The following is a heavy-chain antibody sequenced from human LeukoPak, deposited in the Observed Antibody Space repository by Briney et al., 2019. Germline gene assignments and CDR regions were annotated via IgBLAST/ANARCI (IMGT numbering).Heavy chain of an antibody. D-gene: IGHD2-21*01. CDR2: INPNSGGT. Sequence: ASVEVSCKASGYTFTGYYMHWVRQAPGQGLEWMGWINPNSGGTNYAQKFQGRVTMTRDMSISTAYMELSRLRSDDTAVYYCARDPAYCGGDCYIWFDPWGQGTLVTVSS. V-gene: IGHV1-2*02. CDR3: ARDPAYCGGDCYIWFDP. J-gene: IGHJ5*02. CDR1: GYTFTGYY.